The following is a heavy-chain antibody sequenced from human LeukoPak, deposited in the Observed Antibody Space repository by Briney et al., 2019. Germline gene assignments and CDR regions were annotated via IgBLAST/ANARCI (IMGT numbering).Heavy chain of an antibody. CDR1: GYTFTGYY. CDR3: ARDRVGAINPDY. D-gene: IGHD1-26*01. J-gene: IGHJ4*02. V-gene: IGHV1-2*06. Sequence: ASVKVSCKASGYTFTGYYIHWMRLAPGQGLEWMGRITPNSGDTIYAQKFQGRVTVTTDTSISTAYMELSSLRSDDTAVYYCARDRVGAINPDYWGQGTLVTVSS. CDR2: ITPNSGDT.